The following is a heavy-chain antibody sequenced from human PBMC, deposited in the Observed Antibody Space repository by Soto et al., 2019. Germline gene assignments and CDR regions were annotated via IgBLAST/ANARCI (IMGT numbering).Heavy chain of an antibody. CDR3: ARLMNYYHSVFSY. CDR1: GYSISNGYY. J-gene: IGHJ4*02. CDR2: VYHSGST. D-gene: IGHD3-22*01. Sequence: SETLSLTCAVSGYSISNGYYWGWIRQPPGKGLEWIGNVYHSGSTYYNPSLKSRVTISGDTSKNQFSLKMTSMTAADPAVYYCARLMNYYHSVFSYWGQGSLVTGSA. V-gene: IGHV4-38-2*01.